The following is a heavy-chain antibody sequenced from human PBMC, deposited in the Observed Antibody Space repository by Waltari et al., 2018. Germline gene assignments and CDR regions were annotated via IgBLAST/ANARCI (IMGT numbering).Heavy chain of an antibody. CDR1: GYTFTSYA. D-gene: IGHD6-19*01. V-gene: IGHV1-3*01. CDR3: ARVLVAAVAGYFDY. Sequence: QVQLVQSGAEVKKPGASVKVSCKASGYTFTSYAMHWVRQAPGQRLEWMGWINAGNGNTKYSQKFQGRVTMTRDTSASTAYMELSSLRSEDTAVYYCARVLVAAVAGYFDYWGQGTLVTVSS. CDR2: INAGNGNT. J-gene: IGHJ4*02.